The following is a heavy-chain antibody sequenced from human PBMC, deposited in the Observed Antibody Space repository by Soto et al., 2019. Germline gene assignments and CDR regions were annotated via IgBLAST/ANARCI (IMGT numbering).Heavy chain of an antibody. CDR2: ISYDGSNK. J-gene: IGHJ6*02. V-gene: IGHV3-30*18. CDR1: GFTVASYG. Sequence: PGGSLRPFSEASGFTVASYGMQWVRQAPGKGLERVAVISYDGSNKYYTDSVKGRVTITRDNSKNTLYLQMNSLRAEDKAVYYCAKQVYSRNSYYFGMDVWGQGTTVTVSS. D-gene: IGHD6-13*01. CDR3: AKQVYSRNSYYFGMDV.